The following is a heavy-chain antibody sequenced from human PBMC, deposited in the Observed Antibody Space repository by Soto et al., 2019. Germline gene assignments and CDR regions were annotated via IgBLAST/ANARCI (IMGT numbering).Heavy chain of an antibody. CDR1: GFTFSSYW. J-gene: IGHJ4*02. CDR3: ARVRNPNYDFWSGYASFDS. Sequence: EVQLVESGGFLVQPGGSLRLSCAASGFTFSSYWMHWVRQAPGKGLVWVSRISSDGSRTNYADSVKGRFAISRDNAKTTSYLQMNSLRAEDTAVYYCARVRNPNYDFWSGYASFDSWGQGTLVTVSS. CDR2: ISSDGSRT. V-gene: IGHV3-74*02. D-gene: IGHD3-3*01.